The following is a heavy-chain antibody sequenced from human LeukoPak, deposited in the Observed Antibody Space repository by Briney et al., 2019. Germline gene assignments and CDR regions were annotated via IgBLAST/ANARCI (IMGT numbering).Heavy chain of an antibody. V-gene: IGHV4-34*01. CDR1: GGSFSGYY. CDR3: ARDGQDVEGGIDY. D-gene: IGHD2-15*01. Sequence: PSETLSLTCAVYGGSFSGYYWSWIRQPPGKGLEWIGEINHSGSTNYNPSLKSRVTISVDTSKNQFSLKLSSVTAADTAVYYCARDGQDVEGGIDYWGQGTLVSVSS. J-gene: IGHJ4*02. CDR2: INHSGST.